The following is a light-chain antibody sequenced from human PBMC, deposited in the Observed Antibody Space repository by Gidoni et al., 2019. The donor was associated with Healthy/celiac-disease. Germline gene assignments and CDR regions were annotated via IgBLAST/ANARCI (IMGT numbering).Light chain of an antibody. J-gene: IGKJ1*01. CDR1: QSLLHSNGYNY. V-gene: IGKV2-28*01. CDR2: LGS. Sequence: DMVRTQSPLSLHVTPGEPASISCRSSQSLLHSNGYNYLDWYLQKPGHSPQLLIYLGSNRASGVPDRFSGSGSGTDFTLKISRVEAEDVGVYYCMQALQTPWTFGQGTKVEIK. CDR3: MQALQTPWT.